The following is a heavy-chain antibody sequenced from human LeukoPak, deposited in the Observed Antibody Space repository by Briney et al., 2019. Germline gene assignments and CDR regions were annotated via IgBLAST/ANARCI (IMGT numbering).Heavy chain of an antibody. CDR2: ISGSGGST. J-gene: IGHJ3*02. V-gene: IGHV3-23*01. D-gene: IGHD3-16*01. CDR3: AKDREYSYVYDAFDI. CDR1: GFTFTNYA. Sequence: PGGSLRLSCAASGFTFTNYAMSWVRQAPGKGLEWVSVISGSGGSTYYADSVKGRFTISRDNSKNTLYLQMNTLRAEDTAVYYCAKDREYSYVYDAFDIWGQGTLVTVSS.